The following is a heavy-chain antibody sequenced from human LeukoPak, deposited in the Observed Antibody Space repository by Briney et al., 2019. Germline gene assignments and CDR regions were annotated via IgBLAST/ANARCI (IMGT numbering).Heavy chain of an antibody. CDR2: IYPGDCDT. J-gene: IGHJ5*02. D-gene: IGHD3-10*01. CDR3: ARQEVTMVRGVIRYNWFDL. CDR1: GCSFTSYW. V-gene: IGHV5-51*01. Sequence: GGALQISFKGAGCSFTSYWIGWGRRMAGKGVEGRGIIYPGDCDTRYSPSFQGQVTISADKSIRTTYLQWSSLKASDTAMYYCARQEVTMVRGVIRYNWFDLWGQGTLVTVSS.